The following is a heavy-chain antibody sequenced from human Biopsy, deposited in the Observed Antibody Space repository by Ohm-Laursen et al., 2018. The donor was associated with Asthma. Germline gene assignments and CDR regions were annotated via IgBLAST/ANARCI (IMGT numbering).Heavy chain of an antibody. CDR3: ARAQDYYDSRGYYRSFDY. D-gene: IGHD3-22*01. V-gene: IGHV4-31*03. CDR2: IYYSGST. CDR1: YGSITSGGYY. Sequence: SQTLSLTCTVSYGSITSGGYYWTWIRQHPGKGLEWIGFIYYSGSTYYNPSLKSRVSISIDTSKKQFSLKLSSVTAADTAVYYCARAQDYYDSRGYYRSFDYWGQGTLVTVSS. J-gene: IGHJ4*02.